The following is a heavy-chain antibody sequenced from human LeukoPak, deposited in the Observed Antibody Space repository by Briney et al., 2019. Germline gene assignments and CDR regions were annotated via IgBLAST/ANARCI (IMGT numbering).Heavy chain of an antibody. CDR3: ARAVERYNFWSGYYRTDYYYYMDV. CDR1: GSSINSADY. J-gene: IGHJ6*03. Sequence: PSETLSLTCTVSGSSINSADYWGWIRQPPGKGLEYTGSIFHSGRAYYNPSLESRITISMDTSKNQFSLKLDSVTAADTAVYYCARAVERYNFWSGYYRTDYYYYMDVWGKGTTVTASS. V-gene: IGHV4-38-2*02. CDR2: IFHSGRA. D-gene: IGHD3-3*01.